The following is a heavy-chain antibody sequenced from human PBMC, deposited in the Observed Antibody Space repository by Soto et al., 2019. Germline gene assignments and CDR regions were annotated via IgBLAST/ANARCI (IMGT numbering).Heavy chain of an antibody. CDR1: GGSISSYY. Sequence: QVQLQESGPGLVKPSETLSLTCSVSGGSISSYYWSWIRQPPGKGLEWIAYIYYSGTSYNPSLKSRISIPLATSKTQFSLTLGSVTAADTAVYYCARTYDGSGPNSGGYAFDIWGQGTMVTVSS. D-gene: IGHD3-22*01. CDR2: IYYSGT. J-gene: IGHJ3*02. V-gene: IGHV4-59*01. CDR3: ARTYDGSGPNSGGYAFDI.